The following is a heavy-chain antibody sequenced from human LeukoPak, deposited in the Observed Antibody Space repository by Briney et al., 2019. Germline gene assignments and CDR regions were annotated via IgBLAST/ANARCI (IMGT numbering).Heavy chain of an antibody. CDR2: IRDDGSNK. CDR3: AKDVDYDSSGN. CDR1: GFTLSSYG. Sequence: GGSLRLSCAASGFTLSSYGMHWVRQAPGKGLEGVGCIRDDGSNKNYADSVKGRLTIARDNSKNTLYLQMNSLRAEDTAVYYCAKDVDYDSSGNWGQGTLVTVSS. J-gene: IGHJ4*02. D-gene: IGHD3-22*01. V-gene: IGHV3-30*02.